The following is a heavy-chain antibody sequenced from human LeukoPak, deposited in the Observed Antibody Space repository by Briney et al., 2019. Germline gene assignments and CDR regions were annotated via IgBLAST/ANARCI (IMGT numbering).Heavy chain of an antibody. CDR2: IRSKAYGGTT. Sequence: PGRSLRLSCTASGFTFGDYAMSWVRQAPGKGLEWVGFIRSKAYGGTTEYAASVKGRFTISRDDSKSIAYLQMNSLKTEDTAVYYCTREPYSSGWYFHGVDYWGQGTLVTVSS. J-gene: IGHJ4*02. CDR3: TREPYSSGWYFHGVDY. D-gene: IGHD6-19*01. CDR1: GFTFGDYA. V-gene: IGHV3-49*04.